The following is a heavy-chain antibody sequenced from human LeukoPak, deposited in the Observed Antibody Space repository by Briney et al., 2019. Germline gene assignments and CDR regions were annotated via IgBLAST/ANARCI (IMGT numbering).Heavy chain of an antibody. CDR1: GFSFRGYA. CDR2: ISYDGSAK. J-gene: IGHJ4*02. CDR3: ARTFWDKSNGYDYYFDY. Sequence: GSLRLSCAASGFSFRGYAMHWVRQAPGNGLEWVTVISYDGSAKYYSDSVKGRFTISRDNSKNTLYLQMNSLRAEDTAVYYCARTFWDKSNGYDYYFDYWGQGSLVTVSS. D-gene: IGHD5-12*01. V-gene: IGHV3-30*04.